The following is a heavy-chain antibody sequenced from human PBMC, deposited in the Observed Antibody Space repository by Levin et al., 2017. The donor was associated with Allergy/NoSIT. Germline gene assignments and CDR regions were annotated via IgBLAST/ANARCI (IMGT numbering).Heavy chain of an antibody. CDR3: ARGDFSSYADLAEFTY. V-gene: IGHV1-46*01. Sequence: GESLKISCKASGYDFSSYYIHWVRQAPGQGLEWMGIINPNGGSTSYAQKFQGRLTMTGDASTKRVYLDLSSLKSDDTAVYYCARGDFSSYADLAEFTYWGQGTLVTVSS. J-gene: IGHJ4*02. CDR1: GYDFSSYY. D-gene: IGHD6-13*01. CDR2: INPNGGST.